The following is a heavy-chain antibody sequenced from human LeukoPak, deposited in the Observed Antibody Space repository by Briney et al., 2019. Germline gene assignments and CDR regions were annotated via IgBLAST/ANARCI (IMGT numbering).Heavy chain of an antibody. Sequence: SQTLSLTCIVSGGSISSGGYYWSWIRQPPGKGLEWIGYIYYSGSTNYNPSLKSRVTISVDTSKNQFSLKLSSVTAADTAVYYCARGRVGNRYRYSSGWLYFDYWGQGTLVTVSS. J-gene: IGHJ4*02. CDR3: ARGRVGNRYRYSSGWLYFDY. D-gene: IGHD6-19*01. V-gene: IGHV4-61*08. CDR1: GGSISSGGYY. CDR2: IYYSGST.